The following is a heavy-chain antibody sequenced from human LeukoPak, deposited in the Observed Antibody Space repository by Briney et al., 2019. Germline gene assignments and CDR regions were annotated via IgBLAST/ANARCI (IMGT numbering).Heavy chain of an antibody. CDR2: ISAYNGNT. CDR1: GYTFTSYG. Sequence: GPSVKVSCKASGYTFTSYGISWVRQAPGQGLEWVGWISAYNGNTNYAQKLQGRVTMTTDTSTSTAYMELRSLRSDDTAVYYCARDCSGGSCYSYFDYWGQGTLVTVSS. CDR3: ARDCSGGSCYSYFDY. V-gene: IGHV1-18*01. J-gene: IGHJ4*02. D-gene: IGHD2-15*01.